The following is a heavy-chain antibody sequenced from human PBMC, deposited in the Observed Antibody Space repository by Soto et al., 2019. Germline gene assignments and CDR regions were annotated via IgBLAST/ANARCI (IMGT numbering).Heavy chain of an antibody. Sequence: SETLSLTCTVSGGSISSSSYYRGWIRQPPGKGLEWIGSIYYSGSTYYNPSLKSRVTISVDTSKNQFSLKLSSVTAADTAVYYCARHYLADNYDFWSVNNWFDPWGQGTLVTVSS. J-gene: IGHJ5*02. D-gene: IGHD3-3*01. CDR2: IYYSGST. CDR3: ARHYLADNYDFWSVNNWFDP. CDR1: GGSISSSSYY. V-gene: IGHV4-39*01.